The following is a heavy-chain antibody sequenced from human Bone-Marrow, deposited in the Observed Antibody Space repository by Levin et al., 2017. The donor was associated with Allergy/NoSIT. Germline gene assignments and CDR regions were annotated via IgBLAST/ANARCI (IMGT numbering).Heavy chain of an antibody. J-gene: IGHJ4*02. V-gene: IGHV3-30*18. CDR2: ISYDGSNK. D-gene: IGHD2-8*02. CDR3: AKVGIGQGYCTGGGCHYDWHDVLGH. Sequence: PGGSLRLSCTASGFSFSSYAMHWVRQAPGKGLEWVAVISYDGSNKDYSDSVKGRFTVSRDNSKKTMYIQMNSLRVEDTAVYYCAKVGIGQGYCTGGGCHYDWHDVLGHWGQGALVTVSS. CDR1: GFSFSSYA.